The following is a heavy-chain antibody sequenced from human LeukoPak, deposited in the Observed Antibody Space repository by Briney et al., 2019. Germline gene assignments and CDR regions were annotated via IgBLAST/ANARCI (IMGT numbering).Heavy chain of an antibody. CDR1: GYTFTSYY. Sequence: ASVKVSCKASGYTFTSYYMNWVRQAPGQGLEWMGIINPTGGSTSYAQKFQGRVTMTRDTSTSTVYMELSSLRSEDTAVYYCARGLTFGGVTNDAFDIWGQGTMVTASS. CDR3: ARGLTFGGVTNDAFDI. D-gene: IGHD3-16*01. V-gene: IGHV1-46*01. J-gene: IGHJ3*02. CDR2: INPTGGST.